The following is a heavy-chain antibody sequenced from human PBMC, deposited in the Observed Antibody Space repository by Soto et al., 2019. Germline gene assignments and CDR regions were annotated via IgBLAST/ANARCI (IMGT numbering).Heavy chain of an antibody. CDR3: ARGGWYVFDY. Sequence: NPSETLSLTCAVYGGSFSGYYWSWIRQPPGKGLEWIGEINHSGSTNYNPSLKSRVTISVDTSKNQFSLKLSSVTAADTAVYYCARGGWYVFDYWGQGTLVTVSS. CDR1: GGSFSGYY. CDR2: INHSGST. D-gene: IGHD6-19*01. V-gene: IGHV4-34*01. J-gene: IGHJ4*02.